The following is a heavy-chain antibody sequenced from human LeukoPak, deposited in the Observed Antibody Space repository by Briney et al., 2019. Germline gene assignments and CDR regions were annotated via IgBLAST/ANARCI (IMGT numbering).Heavy chain of an antibody. CDR2: INSDGSST. CDR1: GFTFSSYW. D-gene: IGHD3-22*01. Sequence: GGSLRLSCAASGFTFSSYWMHWVRQAPGKGLVWVSRINSDGSSTSYADSVKGRFTISRDNAKNSLYLQMNSLRAEGTAVYYCARVPHLFYYDSSGSYDAFDIWGQGTMVTVSS. V-gene: IGHV3-74*01. CDR3: ARVPHLFYYDSSGSYDAFDI. J-gene: IGHJ3*02.